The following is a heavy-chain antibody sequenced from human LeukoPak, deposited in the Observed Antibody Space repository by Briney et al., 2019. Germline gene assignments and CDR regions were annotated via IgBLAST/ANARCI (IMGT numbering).Heavy chain of an antibody. CDR1: GFTFDDYA. Sequence: GGSLRLSCAASGFTFDDYAMHWVRQAPGKGLEWVSGISWNSGSIGYADSVKGRFTISRDNAKNSLYLQMNSLRAEDTALYYCAKVALEMATISYYFDYWGQGTLDTVSS. J-gene: IGHJ4*02. V-gene: IGHV3-9*01. D-gene: IGHD5-12*01. CDR2: ISWNSGSI. CDR3: AKVALEMATISYYFDY.